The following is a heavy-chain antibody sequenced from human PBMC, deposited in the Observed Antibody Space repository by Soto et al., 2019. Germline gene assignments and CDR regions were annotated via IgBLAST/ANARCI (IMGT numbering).Heavy chain of an antibody. Sequence: QVHLVESGGGVVQPGRSLRLSCAASGFTFGNYAMHWVRQAPGKGLEWVELISYDGNNRFYGDSVKGRFTISRDNSKNTLFLQMNSMRREDTALYYCARSTGNVLQWGHGTLVSVSS. D-gene: IGHD4-4*01. CDR1: GFTFGNYA. V-gene: IGHV3-30-3*01. CDR2: ISYDGNNR. CDR3: ARSTGNVLQ. J-gene: IGHJ4*01.